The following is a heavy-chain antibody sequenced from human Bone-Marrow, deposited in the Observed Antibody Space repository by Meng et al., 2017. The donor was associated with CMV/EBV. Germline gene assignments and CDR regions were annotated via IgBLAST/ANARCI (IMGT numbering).Heavy chain of an antibody. CDR1: GGSISSSNW. CDR3: ASLTRASGYPYYYYGMDV. J-gene: IGHJ6*02. V-gene: IGHV4-4*02. CDR2: IYHSGST. D-gene: IGHD5-12*01. Sequence: SETLSLTCAVSGGSISSSNWWSWVRQPPGKGLGWIGEIYHSGSTNYNPSLKSRITISVDKSKNQFSLKLSPVTAADSAVYFCASLTRASGYPYYYYGMDVWGQGTTVTASS.